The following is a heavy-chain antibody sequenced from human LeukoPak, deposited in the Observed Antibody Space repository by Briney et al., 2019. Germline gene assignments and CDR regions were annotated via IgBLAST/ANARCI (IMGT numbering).Heavy chain of an antibody. CDR1: GFTFSSYG. V-gene: IGHV3-30*18. D-gene: IGHD1-7*01. CDR2: ISYDGSNK. CDR3: AKTKNWNYDY. J-gene: IGHJ4*02. Sequence: GGSLRLSCAASGFTFSSYGMHWVRQAPGKGLEWVAVISYDGSNKYYADSVKGRFTISRDNSKNTLYLQMNSLRAEDTAVYYCAKTKNWNYDYWGQGTLVTVSS.